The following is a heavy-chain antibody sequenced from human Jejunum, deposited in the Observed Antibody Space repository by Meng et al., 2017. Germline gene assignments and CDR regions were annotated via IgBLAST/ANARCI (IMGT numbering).Heavy chain of an antibody. CDR3: TTYRSWVRMSGTEVEY. J-gene: IGHJ4*02. Sequence: DSVKARFTIPRDNSKNILCLQMDSLKTEDTAVYYCTTYRSWVRMSGTEVEYWGQGALVTVSS. V-gene: IGHV3-53*03. D-gene: IGHD6-13*01.